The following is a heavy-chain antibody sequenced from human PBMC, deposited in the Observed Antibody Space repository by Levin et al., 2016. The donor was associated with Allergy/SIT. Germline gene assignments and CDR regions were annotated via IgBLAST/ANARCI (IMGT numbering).Heavy chain of an antibody. J-gene: IGHJ5*02. Sequence: GESLKISCAASGFTFSDAWMNWVRQAPGKGLEWVGRIKSKTDGETTDYAAAVKGRFTLSRDDSKDTLFLEMNSLETEDTAIYHCVTPYGDVSRGSWGQGTLVTVSS. V-gene: IGHV3-15*01. D-gene: IGHD4-17*01. CDR2: IKSKTDGETT. CDR3: VTPYGDVSRGS. CDR1: GFTFSDAW.